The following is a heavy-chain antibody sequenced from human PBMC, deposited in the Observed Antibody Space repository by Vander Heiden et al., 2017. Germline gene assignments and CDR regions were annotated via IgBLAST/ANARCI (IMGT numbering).Heavy chain of an antibody. V-gene: IGHV4-34*02. CDR1: GGSFSGYY. Sequence: QVQLPQWGAGLLKPSETLSLTCAAYGGSFSGYYWTWIRQPPGKGLGWIGEIKESGSTNYNPSLKSRVTISGDTSKNQFSLRLTSVTAADTAVYYCARRGRLPFDYWGQGTLVTVSS. D-gene: IGHD6-25*01. CDR2: IKESGST. J-gene: IGHJ4*02. CDR3: ARRGRLPFDY.